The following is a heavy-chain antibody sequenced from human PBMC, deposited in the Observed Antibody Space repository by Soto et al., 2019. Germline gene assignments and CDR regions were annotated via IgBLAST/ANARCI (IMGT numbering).Heavy chain of an antibody. Sequence: QVQLVESGGGVVQPGRSLRLSCAASGFTFSDYGMHWVRQAPGKGLEWVALMSYDGNNKYYVDSVKGRFTISRDNSKNTLYLQMNSLRAEDTAVYYCAKDPSYGSGRYSLLGMDVWGQGTTVTVSS. CDR2: MSYDGNNK. J-gene: IGHJ6*02. D-gene: IGHD3-10*01. V-gene: IGHV3-30*18. CDR3: AKDPSYGSGRYSLLGMDV. CDR1: GFTFSDYG.